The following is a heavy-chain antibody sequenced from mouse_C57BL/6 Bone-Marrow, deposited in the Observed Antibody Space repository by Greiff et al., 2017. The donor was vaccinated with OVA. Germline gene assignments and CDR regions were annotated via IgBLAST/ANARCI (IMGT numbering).Heavy chain of an antibody. CDR2: IYPGSGST. J-gene: IGHJ1*03. CDR3: ARGGGDYGSSDWYFDV. CDR1: GYTFTSYW. V-gene: IGHV1-55*01. Sequence: QVQLQQPGAELVKPGASVKMSCKASGYTFTSYWITWVKQRPGQGLEWIGDIYPGSGSTNYNEKFKSKATLTVDTSSSTAYMQLSSLTSEDSAVYYCARGGGDYGSSDWYFDVWGTGTTGSVSS. D-gene: IGHD1-1*01.